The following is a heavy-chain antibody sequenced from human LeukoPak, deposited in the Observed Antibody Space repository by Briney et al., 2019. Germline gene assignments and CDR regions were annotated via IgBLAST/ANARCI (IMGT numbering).Heavy chain of an antibody. V-gene: IGHV4-61*02. CDR3: ARGRSSQDY. D-gene: IGHD6-6*01. Sequence: PSETLSLTCTVSGGSISSGSYYWSWIRQPAGKGLEWIGRIYTSGSTNYNPSLKSRVTISVDTSKNQFSLKLSSVTAADTAVYYCARGRSSQDYWGQGTLVTVSS. J-gene: IGHJ4*02. CDR2: IYTSGST. CDR1: GGSISSGSYY.